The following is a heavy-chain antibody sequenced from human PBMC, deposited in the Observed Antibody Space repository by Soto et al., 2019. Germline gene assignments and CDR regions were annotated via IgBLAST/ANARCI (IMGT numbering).Heavy chain of an antibody. V-gene: IGHV1-69*02. CDR3: ATSYGSGYRAFDS. Sequence: QVQLVQSGAEVKKPGSSVKVSCKASGDTFSFYTINWVRQAPGLGLEWVGRINPILSMSNYAQKFQGRVRITADNSTNPAYMELRSLRSEDTAMYFCATSYGSGYRAFDSWGQGALVTVSS. J-gene: IGHJ4*02. CDR1: GDTFSFYT. D-gene: IGHD3-10*01. CDR2: INPILSMS.